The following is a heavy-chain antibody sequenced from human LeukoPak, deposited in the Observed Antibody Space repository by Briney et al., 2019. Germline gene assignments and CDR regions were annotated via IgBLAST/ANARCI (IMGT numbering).Heavy chain of an antibody. Sequence: ASVKVSCKASGYTFTSYGISWVRQAPGQGLEWMGWISAYNGNTNYAQKLQGRVTMTTDTSTSTAYMELRSLRSDDTAVYYCARGGTNYDILTGYYNAAGFDYWGQGTLVTVSS. J-gene: IGHJ4*02. CDR1: GYTFTSYG. V-gene: IGHV1-18*01. CDR2: ISAYNGNT. D-gene: IGHD3-9*01. CDR3: ARGGTNYDILTGYYNAAGFDY.